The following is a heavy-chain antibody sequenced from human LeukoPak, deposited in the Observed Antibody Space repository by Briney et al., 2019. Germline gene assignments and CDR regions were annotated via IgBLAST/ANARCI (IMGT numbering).Heavy chain of an antibody. Sequence: PGRSLRLSCAASGFTFSSYAMHWVRQAPGKGLEWVAVISYDGSNKYYADSVKGRFTISRDNSKNTLYLQMNSLRAEDTAVYYCARIGSPGYWGQGTLVTVPS. CDR2: ISYDGSNK. CDR3: ARIGSPGY. V-gene: IGHV3-30*04. J-gene: IGHJ4*02. D-gene: IGHD2-15*01. CDR1: GFTFSSYA.